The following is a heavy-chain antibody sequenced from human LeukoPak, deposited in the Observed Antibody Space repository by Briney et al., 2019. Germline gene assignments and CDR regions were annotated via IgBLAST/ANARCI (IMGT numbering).Heavy chain of an antibody. CDR1: GYSISNGYY. J-gene: IGHJ5*02. CDR2: IYRSGST. D-gene: IGHD5-18*01. CDR3: ARAYSYGPPNWFDP. V-gene: IGHV4-38-2*02. Sequence: SETLSLTCTVSGYSISNGYYWDWIRQPPGRGLEWIGNIYRSGSTNYNPSLKSRVTISVDTSKNQFSLKLSSVTAADTAVYYCARAYSYGPPNWFDPWGQGTLVTVSS.